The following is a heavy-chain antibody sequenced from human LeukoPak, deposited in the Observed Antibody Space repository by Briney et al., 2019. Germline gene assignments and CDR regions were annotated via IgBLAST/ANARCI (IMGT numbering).Heavy chain of an antibody. CDR1: GGSISSGGYY. CDR2: IYYSGST. CDR3: ARFSPRAMGNYLDF. Sequence: SETLSLTCTVSGGSISSGGYYWSWIRQHPGKGLEWIGYIYYSGSTYYNPSLKSRVTMSVDTSKAQFSLKLSSVTAADTAVYYCARFSPRAMGNYLDFWGQGTLVTVSS. J-gene: IGHJ4*02. D-gene: IGHD7-27*01. V-gene: IGHV4-31*03.